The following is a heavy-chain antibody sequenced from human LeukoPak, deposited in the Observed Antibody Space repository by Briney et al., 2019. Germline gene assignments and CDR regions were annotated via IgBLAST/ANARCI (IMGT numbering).Heavy chain of an antibody. D-gene: IGHD3-9*01. CDR2: IRSKANSYAT. V-gene: IGHV3-73*01. CDR1: GFTFSGSA. J-gene: IGHJ6*03. CDR3: TRTSDILTGYTPREAYYYYYHMDV. Sequence: GGSLRLSCAASGFTFSGSAMHWVRQASGKGLEWVGRIRSKANSYATVYAASVKGRFTISRDDSKNTAYLQMNSLKTEDTAVYYCTRTSDILTGYTPREAYYYYYHMDVWGKGTTVTVSS.